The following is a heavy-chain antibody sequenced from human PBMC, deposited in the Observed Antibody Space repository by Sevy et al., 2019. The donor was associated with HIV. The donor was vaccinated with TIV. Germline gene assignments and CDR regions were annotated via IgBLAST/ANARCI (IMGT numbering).Heavy chain of an antibody. Sequence: GGSLRLSCAASGFAFYDYSMSWIRQAPGKGLEWVATLSFGCGKINYADSVKGRFTISRDNSKNPFYLQMDNSRVEDTALYYCAREGCTRPHDYWGQGTRVTVSS. CDR2: LSFGCGKI. J-gene: IGHJ4*02. V-gene: IGHV3-23*01. D-gene: IGHD2-8*01. CDR1: GFAFYDYS. CDR3: AREGCTRPHDY.